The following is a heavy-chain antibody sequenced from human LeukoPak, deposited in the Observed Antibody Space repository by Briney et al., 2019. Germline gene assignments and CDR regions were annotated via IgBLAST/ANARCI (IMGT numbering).Heavy chain of an antibody. CDR3: ARGSGYSGSNY. J-gene: IGHJ4*02. D-gene: IGHD2-15*01. CDR2: LNDSGGT. Sequence: PSETLSLTCTVSGGSISSYYWSWIRQPPGKGLEWIGDLNDSGGTNSNPSLKSRVTISVDTSKNQFSLKLSSVTVADTAVYHCARGSGYSGSNYWGQGTLVTVSS. CDR1: GGSISSYY. V-gene: IGHV4-34*01.